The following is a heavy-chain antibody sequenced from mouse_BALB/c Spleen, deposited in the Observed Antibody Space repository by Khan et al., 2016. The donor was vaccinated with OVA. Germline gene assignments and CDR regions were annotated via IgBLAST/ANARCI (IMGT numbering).Heavy chain of an antibody. V-gene: IGHV3-2*02. CDR1: GYSITSDYA. CDR3: AIRRVYYGSSYGSYFDV. Sequence: VQLKESGPGLVKPSQSLSLTCTVTGYSITSDYAWNWIRQFPGNKLEWMGYISYSGSTSYNPSLKSRISITRDTSKNQFFLQLNSVTTEDTATYYCAIRRVYYGSSYGSYFDVWGAGTTVTVSS. D-gene: IGHD1-1*01. CDR2: ISYSGST. J-gene: IGHJ1*01.